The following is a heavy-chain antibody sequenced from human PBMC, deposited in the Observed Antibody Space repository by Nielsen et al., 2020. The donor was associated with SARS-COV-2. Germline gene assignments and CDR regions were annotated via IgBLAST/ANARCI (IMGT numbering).Heavy chain of an antibody. Sequence: SETLSLTCTVSGYSITIGYYWGWIRPAPGKGLEWIGSISHRGSTYYNPSLESRVTISRDTSKNQFSLRLNSVTAADTAIYYCARDAVAGDYWGQGTLATVSS. CDR1: GYSITIGYY. V-gene: IGHV4-38-2*02. D-gene: IGHD6-13*01. CDR2: ISHRGST. CDR3: ARDAVAGDY. J-gene: IGHJ4*02.